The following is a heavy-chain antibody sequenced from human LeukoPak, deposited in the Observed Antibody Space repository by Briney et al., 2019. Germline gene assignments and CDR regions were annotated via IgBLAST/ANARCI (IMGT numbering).Heavy chain of an antibody. CDR3: ARDAWERTTGLFDC. Sequence: PGGSLRLSCAASGFTFSSYSMNWVRQAPGKGLEWVSYITSSSSTIYYADSVKGRFTISRDNARNSLYLQMNSLRAEDTGVYYCARDAWERTTGLFDCWGQGTLLTVSS. CDR1: GFTFSSYS. D-gene: IGHD1-26*01. CDR2: ITSSSSTI. V-gene: IGHV3-48*01. J-gene: IGHJ4*02.